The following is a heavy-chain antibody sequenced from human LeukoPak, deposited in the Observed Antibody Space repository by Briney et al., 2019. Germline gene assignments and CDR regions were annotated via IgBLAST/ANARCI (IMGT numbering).Heavy chain of an antibody. CDR1: GGSFSGYY. J-gene: IGHJ4*02. Sequence: PSETLSLTCAVYGGSFSGYYWSWIRQPPGKGLEWIGEINHSGSTNYNPSLKSRVTISVDTSKNQFSLKLSSVTAADTAVYYCARGEDLLRYFDWLLLVPEPFDYWGQGTLVTVSS. V-gene: IGHV4-34*01. CDR3: ARGEDLLRYFDWLLLVPEPFDY. CDR2: INHSGST. D-gene: IGHD3-9*01.